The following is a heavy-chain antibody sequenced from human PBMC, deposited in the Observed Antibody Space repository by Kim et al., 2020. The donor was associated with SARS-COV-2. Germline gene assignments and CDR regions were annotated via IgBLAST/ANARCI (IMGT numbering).Heavy chain of an antibody. D-gene: IGHD3-3*01. CDR2: IIPIFGTA. V-gene: IGHV1-69*13. CDR3: ARTNDFWSGYLTYNWFDP. J-gene: IGHJ5*02. CDR1: GGTFSSYA. Sequence: SVKVSCKASGGTFSSYAISWVRQAPGQGLEWMGGIIPIFGTANYAQKFQGRVTITADESTSTAYMELSSLRSEDTAVYYCARTNDFWSGYLTYNWFDPWGQGTLVTVSS.